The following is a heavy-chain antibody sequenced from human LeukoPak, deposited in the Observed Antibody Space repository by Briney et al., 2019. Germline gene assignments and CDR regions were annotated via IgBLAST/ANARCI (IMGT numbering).Heavy chain of an antibody. CDR3: ARDPPSFQH. CDR2: ISSSSTYI. Sequence: PGGSLRLSCAASGFTFSSYNMNWVRQAPGKGLQWVSSISSSSTYIYYADSVKGRFTISRDNAKNSLYLQMNSLRAEDTAIYYCARDPPSFQHWGQGTLVPVSS. CDR1: GFTFSSYN. J-gene: IGHJ1*01. V-gene: IGHV3-21*01.